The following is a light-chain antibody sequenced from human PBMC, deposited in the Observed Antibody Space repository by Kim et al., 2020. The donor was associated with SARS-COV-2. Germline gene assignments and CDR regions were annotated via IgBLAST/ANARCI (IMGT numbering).Light chain of an antibody. CDR1: QSVHSY. CDR2: DAY. Sequence: EIVLTQSPATLSLSPGEEATLSCRASQSVHSYLAWYQQKPGQAPRLLIYDAYTRATGIPARFSGSGFGTDFTLTISSLEPEDFAVYYCQQRINWPITFGQVTRLEIK. J-gene: IGKJ5*01. V-gene: IGKV3-11*01. CDR3: QQRINWPIT.